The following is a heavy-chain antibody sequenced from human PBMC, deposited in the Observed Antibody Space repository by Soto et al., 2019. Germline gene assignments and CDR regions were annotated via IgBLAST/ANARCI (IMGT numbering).Heavy chain of an antibody. CDR1: GGSISSGYYY. CDR2: IYYSGNT. Sequence: SETLSLTCSVSGGSISSGYYYWSWIRQPPGKGLEWIGNIYYSGNTYYNPSLKSRLIISIDTSKNQFSLKVGSATAAATAVYYCSCYSLYGMDVWGQGTTATVSS. J-gene: IGHJ6*02. V-gene: IGHV4-30-4*01. CDR3: SCYSLYGMDV. D-gene: IGHD2-21*02.